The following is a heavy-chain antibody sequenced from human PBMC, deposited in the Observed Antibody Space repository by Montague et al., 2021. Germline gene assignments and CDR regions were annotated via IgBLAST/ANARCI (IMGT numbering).Heavy chain of an antibody. Sequence: SLRLSCAASGFTFSDYSMNWVRQAPVKGLEWVSYIRTDGYYADSVKGRFTISRDNAKNSLYLQMNSLRDEDTAVYYCARDRGYAFDIWGQGTMVTVSS. CDR2: IRTDG. V-gene: IGHV3-48*02. D-gene: IGHD5-18*01. J-gene: IGHJ3*02. CDR3: ARDRGYAFDI. CDR1: GFTFSDYS.